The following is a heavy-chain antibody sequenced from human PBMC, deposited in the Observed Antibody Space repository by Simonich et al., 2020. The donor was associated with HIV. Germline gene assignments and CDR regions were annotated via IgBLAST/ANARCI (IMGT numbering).Heavy chain of an antibody. CDR2: ISWNRGSI. CDR3: AKDKGAYYGSWSPVY. Sequence: EVQLVESAGGLVQPGRSLRLSCAASGFTFDVYAMHWVRQAPGKGLGWVSGISWNRGSIGYADSVKGRFTISRDNAKNSLYLQMNSLRAEDTALYYCAKDKGAYYGSWSPVYWGQGTLVTVSS. D-gene: IGHD3-10*01. V-gene: IGHV3-9*01. J-gene: IGHJ4*02. CDR1: GFTFDVYA.